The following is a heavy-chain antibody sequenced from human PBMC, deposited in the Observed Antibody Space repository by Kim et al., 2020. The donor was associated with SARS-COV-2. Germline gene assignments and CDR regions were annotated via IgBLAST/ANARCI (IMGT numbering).Heavy chain of an antibody. Sequence: SVKGRFTISRDNSKNTLYLQMNSLRAEDTAVYYCARDGGNWNYWLRWFDPWGQGTLVTVSS. J-gene: IGHJ5*02. CDR3: ARDGGNWNYWLRWFDP. D-gene: IGHD1-7*01. V-gene: IGHV3-30*01.